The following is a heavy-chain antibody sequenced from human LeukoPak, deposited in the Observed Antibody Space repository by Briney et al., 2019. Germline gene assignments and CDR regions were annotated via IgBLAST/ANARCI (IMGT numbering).Heavy chain of an antibody. CDR1: GFTFSNYW. J-gene: IGHJ4*02. CDR3: GRVGNWNDRGDY. Sequence: GGSLRLSCAASGFTFSNYWMSWVRQAPGKGLEWVANIKEDGSQKSYVDSVKGRFTISRDNAKSSLSLQMNSLRAEDTAVYYCGRVGNWNDRGDYWGQGTLVTVSS. V-gene: IGHV3-7*01. CDR2: IKEDGSQK. D-gene: IGHD1-1*01.